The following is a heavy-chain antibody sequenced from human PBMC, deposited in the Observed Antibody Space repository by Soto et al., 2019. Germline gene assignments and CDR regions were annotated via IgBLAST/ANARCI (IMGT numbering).Heavy chain of an antibody. D-gene: IGHD1-7*01. CDR3: AGWNYGSGLDV. CDR1: GFSLNTNGMG. V-gene: IGHV2-5*02. Sequence: QITLKESGPTLVRPTQTLTLTCSFSGFSLNTNGMGVGWIRQPPGKALEWLAFIYWDEDNRYSPSLKTRLTVTTDTPKIEVVLTLNNLDPLYTGTYYSAGWNYGSGLDVWGQGTTVTVSS. CDR2: IYWDEDN. J-gene: IGHJ6*02.